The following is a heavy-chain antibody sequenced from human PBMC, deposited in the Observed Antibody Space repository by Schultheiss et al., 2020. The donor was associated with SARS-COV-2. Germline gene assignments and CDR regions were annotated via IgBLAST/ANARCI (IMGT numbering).Heavy chain of an antibody. J-gene: IGHJ6*02. CDR3: ARHPKKDIVVVPAAATTSYYYYGVDV. CDR2: IYYSGST. Sequence: SCTVSGDSISSSSYYWGCIRQPPGKGLEWIGSIYYSGSTYYNPSLKSRVTISVDTSKNQFSLKLSSVTAADTAVYYCARHPKKDIVVVPAAATTSYYYYGVDVWGHGAKVTSSS. V-gene: IGHV4-39*01. D-gene: IGHD2-2*01. CDR1: GDSISSSSYY.